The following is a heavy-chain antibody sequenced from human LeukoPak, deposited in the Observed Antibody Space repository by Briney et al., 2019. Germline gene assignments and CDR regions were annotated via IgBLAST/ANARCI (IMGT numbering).Heavy chain of an antibody. Sequence: GASVKVSCKASGYTFTSYGISWVRQAPGQGLEWMGWISAYNGNTNYAQKFQGRVTMTRNTSISTAYMELSSLRSEDTAVYYCARAVGTSLLWFGELIPYYYYGMDVWGQGTTVTVSS. J-gene: IGHJ6*02. CDR1: GYTFTSYG. CDR2: ISAYNGNT. D-gene: IGHD3-10*01. CDR3: ARAVGTSLLWFGELIPYYYYGMDV. V-gene: IGHV1-18*01.